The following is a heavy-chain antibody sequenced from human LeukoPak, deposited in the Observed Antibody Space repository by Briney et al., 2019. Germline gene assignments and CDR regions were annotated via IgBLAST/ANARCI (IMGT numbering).Heavy chain of an antibody. Sequence: PGGSLRLSCAASGFTFSSYGMSWVRQAPGKGLEWVSAIGGRDGSTYYADSVKGRFTISRDNSKNTLYVQMNSLRAEDTAVYYCARDEVATISDYWGQGTLVTVSS. CDR3: ARDEVATISDY. J-gene: IGHJ4*02. CDR2: IGGRDGST. D-gene: IGHD5-12*01. CDR1: GFTFSSYG. V-gene: IGHV3-23*01.